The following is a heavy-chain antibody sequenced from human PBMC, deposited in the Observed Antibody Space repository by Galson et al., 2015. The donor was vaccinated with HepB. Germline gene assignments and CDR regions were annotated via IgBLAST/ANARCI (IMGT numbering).Heavy chain of an antibody. CDR3: ARGDGDYTHDY. V-gene: IGHV1-69*04. CDR2: IIPILGIA. D-gene: IGHD4-17*01. Sequence: SVKVSCKASGGTFSSYAISWVRQAPGQGLEWMGRIIPILGIANYAQKFQGRATITADESTSTAYMELSSLRSDDTAVYYCARGDGDYTHDYWGQGTLVTVSS. J-gene: IGHJ4*02. CDR1: GGTFSSYA.